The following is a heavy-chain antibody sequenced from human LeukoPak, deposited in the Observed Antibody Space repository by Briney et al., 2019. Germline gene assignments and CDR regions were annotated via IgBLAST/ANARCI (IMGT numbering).Heavy chain of an antibody. CDR1: GFTFGSYA. J-gene: IGHJ4*02. Sequence: GGSLRLSCVASGFTFGSYAMSWVRQAPGKGLEWVSAISGSGGSTYYADSVKGRFTISRDNSKNTLYLQMNSLRAEDTAVYYCAKDPTRSPSTGTGGHDYWGQGTLVTVSS. D-gene: IGHD3-10*01. CDR3: AKDPTRSPSTGTGGHDY. V-gene: IGHV3-23*01. CDR2: ISGSGGST.